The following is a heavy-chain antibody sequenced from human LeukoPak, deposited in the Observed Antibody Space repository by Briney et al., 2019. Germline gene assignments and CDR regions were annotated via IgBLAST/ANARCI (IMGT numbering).Heavy chain of an antibody. Sequence: GGSLRLSCAASGFTFSNYGMIWVRQAQGKGLEWVGNIKEDGSEKRYADSVRDRFTISRDNAQTSIYLQMNSLRAEDTAVYYCARASKPWLQLTWGQGTLVTVSS. D-gene: IGHD5-24*01. CDR1: GFTFSNYG. J-gene: IGHJ5*02. CDR2: IKEDGSEK. V-gene: IGHV3-7*05. CDR3: ARASKPWLQLT.